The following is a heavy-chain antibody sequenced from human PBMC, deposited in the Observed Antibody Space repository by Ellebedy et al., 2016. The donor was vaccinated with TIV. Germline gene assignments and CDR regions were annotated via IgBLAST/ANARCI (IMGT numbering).Heavy chain of an antibody. V-gene: IGHV3-21*01. J-gene: IGHJ6*02. Sequence: PGGSLRLSCAASGFTFSSYSMNWVRQAPGKGLEWVSSISSSSSYIYYADSVKGRFTISRDNAKNSLYLQMNSLRAEDTAVYYCARDLSLWFGELCGMDVWGQGTTVTVSS. CDR3: ARDLSLWFGELCGMDV. D-gene: IGHD3-10*01. CDR1: GFTFSSYS. CDR2: ISSSSSYI.